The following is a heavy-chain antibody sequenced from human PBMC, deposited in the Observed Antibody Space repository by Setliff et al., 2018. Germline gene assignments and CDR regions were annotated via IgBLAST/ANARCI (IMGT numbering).Heavy chain of an antibody. J-gene: IGHJ4*02. V-gene: IGHV3-9*01. CDR2: ISRNSGNI. CDR1: GFTFDDYA. CDR3: AKDHY. Sequence: GGSLRLSCAASGFTFDDYAMHWVRQAPGKGLEWVSGISRNSGNIGYADSVKGRLTISRDNAKNSLYLEMNSLRAEDTALYYCAKDHYWGQGTPVTVSS.